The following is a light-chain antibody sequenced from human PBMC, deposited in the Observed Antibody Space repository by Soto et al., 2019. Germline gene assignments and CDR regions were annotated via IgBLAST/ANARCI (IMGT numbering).Light chain of an antibody. CDR3: MRATHWPWT. Sequence: DVVMTQSPLSLPVTLGQPASISCRSSQSLVYSDGNTYLNWFQQRPGQSPRRLIYKVSKRDSGVPDRLSGSRAGTDVTGKVSRLEAEDGGLYYCMRATHWPWTFGLGLKVEIK. J-gene: IGKJ1*01. CDR2: KVS. V-gene: IGKV2-30*01. CDR1: QSLVYSDGNTY.